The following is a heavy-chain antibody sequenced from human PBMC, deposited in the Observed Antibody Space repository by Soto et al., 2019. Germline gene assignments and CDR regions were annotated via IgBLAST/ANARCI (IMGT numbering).Heavy chain of an antibody. CDR3: TREGVLLWFGELLPNLNFDY. D-gene: IGHD3-10*01. CDR2: IRSKAYGGTT. Sequence: GGSLRLSCTGSGFTFGDYAMSWFRQAPGKGLEWVGFIRSKAYGGTTEYAASVKGRFTISRDDSKSIAYLQMNSLKTEDTAVYYCTREGVLLWFGELLPNLNFDYWGQGTLVTVSS. V-gene: IGHV3-49*03. CDR1: GFTFGDYA. J-gene: IGHJ4*02.